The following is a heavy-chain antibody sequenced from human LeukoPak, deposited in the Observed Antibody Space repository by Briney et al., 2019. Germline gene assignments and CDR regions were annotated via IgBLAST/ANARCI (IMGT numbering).Heavy chain of an antibody. CDR3: AREHPWSYSDAFDI. D-gene: IGHD1-26*01. Sequence: SQTLSLTRTVSGGSISSGGYYWSWIRQHPGKGLEWIGYIYYSGSTYYNPSLKSRVTISVDTSKNQFSLKLSSVTAADTAVYYCAREHPWSYSDAFDIWGQGTMVTVSS. CDR2: IYYSGST. CDR1: GGSISSGGYY. V-gene: IGHV4-31*03. J-gene: IGHJ3*02.